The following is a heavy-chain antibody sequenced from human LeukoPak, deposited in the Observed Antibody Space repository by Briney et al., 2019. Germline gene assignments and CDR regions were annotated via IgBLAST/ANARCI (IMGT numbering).Heavy chain of an antibody. CDR3: ARHGPRRDGYNYDY. V-gene: IGHV4-59*08. CDR1: GASIRSYY. CDR2: IYYTGSTNY. Sequence: SETLSLTCTVSGASIRSYYWSWIRQPPGKGLECIGYIYYTGSTNYNYNPSLKSRVTISVDTSNNQFSLKLSSVTAADTAVYYCARHGPRRDGYNYDYWGPGTLVTVSS. D-gene: IGHD5-24*01. J-gene: IGHJ4*02.